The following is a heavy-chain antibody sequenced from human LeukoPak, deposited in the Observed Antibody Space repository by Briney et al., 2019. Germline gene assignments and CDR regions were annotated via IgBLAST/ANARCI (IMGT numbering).Heavy chain of an antibody. D-gene: IGHD3-22*01. CDR1: GGSINSADYY. CDR2: IIHSGSA. CDR3: ARQFYYDASGHNWFDP. V-gene: IGHV4-30-4*08. Sequence: PSQTLSLTCTVSGGSINSADYYWSWLRQPPGKGLEWIGEIIHSGSANYNPSLKSRVTVSIDTSNSQFSLKMTSVTAADTAVYYCARQFYYDASGHNWFDPWGQGTLVTVSS. J-gene: IGHJ5*02.